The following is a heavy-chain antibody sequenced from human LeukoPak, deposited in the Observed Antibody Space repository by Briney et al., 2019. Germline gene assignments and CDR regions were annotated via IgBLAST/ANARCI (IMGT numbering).Heavy chain of an antibody. CDR3: ARVRYSSSWYVPNWFDP. CDR2: INHSGST. Sequence: SETLSLTCAVYGGSLSGYYWSWIRQPPGKGLEWIGEINHSGSTNYNPSLKSRVTISVDTSKNQFSLKLSSVTAADTAVYYCARVRYSSSWYVPNWFDPWGQGTLVTVSS. D-gene: IGHD6-13*01. V-gene: IGHV4-34*01. CDR1: GGSLSGYY. J-gene: IGHJ5*02.